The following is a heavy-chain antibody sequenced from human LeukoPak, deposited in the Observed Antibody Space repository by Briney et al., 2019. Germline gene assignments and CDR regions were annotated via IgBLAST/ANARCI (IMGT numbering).Heavy chain of an antibody. CDR3: ARDLYYGSGGYYSDY. CDR1: GFTVSSTY. CDR2: IYSGGDT. D-gene: IGHD3-10*01. Sequence: GGSLRLSCAASGFTVSSTYMSWVRQAPGKGLEWVSVIYSGGDTYYADSVRGRFTISRDNSKNTLYLQMNSLRAEDTAVYYCARDLYYGSGGYYSDYWGQGSLVTVSS. V-gene: IGHV3-66*01. J-gene: IGHJ4*02.